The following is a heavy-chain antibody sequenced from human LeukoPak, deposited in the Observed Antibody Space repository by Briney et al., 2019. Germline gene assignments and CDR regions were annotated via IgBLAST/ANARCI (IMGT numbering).Heavy chain of an antibody. Sequence: ASVTVSCKASGYTFTVYYMHWVRQAPGQGPEWMGWINPDSGGTNYAQKFQGRVTMTRDTSISTAYMELSRLRSDDTAVYYCARGLERVADYWSQGTLVTVSS. CDR1: GYTFTVYY. CDR2: INPDSGGT. J-gene: IGHJ4*02. V-gene: IGHV1-2*02. D-gene: IGHD1-1*01. CDR3: ARGLERVADY.